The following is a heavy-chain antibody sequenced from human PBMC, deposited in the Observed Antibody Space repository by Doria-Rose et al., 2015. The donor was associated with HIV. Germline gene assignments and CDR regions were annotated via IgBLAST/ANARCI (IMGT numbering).Heavy chain of an antibody. Sequence: QVQLVQSGAEVKKPGSSVKVSCKASGGTFSSYAISWVRQAPGQGLEWMGGIIPIFGTANYAQKFQGRVTITADESTSTAYMELSSLRSEDTAVYYCARDGYYYDTSGYYTAPVAFDIWGQGTLVTVSS. J-gene: IGHJ3*02. D-gene: IGHD3-22*01. CDR2: IIPIFGTA. CDR3: ARDGYYYDTSGYYTAPVAFDI. V-gene: IGHV1-69*12. CDR1: GGTFSSYA.